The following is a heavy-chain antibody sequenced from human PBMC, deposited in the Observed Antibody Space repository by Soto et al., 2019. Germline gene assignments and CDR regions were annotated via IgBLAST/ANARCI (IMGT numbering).Heavy chain of an antibody. CDR2: IYYSGST. CDR1: GGSISSYY. J-gene: IGHJ6*02. D-gene: IGHD6-19*01. Sequence: PSETLSLTCTVSGGSISSYYWSWIRQPPEKGLEWIGYIYYSGSTNYNPSLKSRVTISVDTSKNQFSLKLSSVTAADTAVYYCARVVAVGFYGMDVWGQGTTVTVSS. CDR3: ARVVAVGFYGMDV. V-gene: IGHV4-59*01.